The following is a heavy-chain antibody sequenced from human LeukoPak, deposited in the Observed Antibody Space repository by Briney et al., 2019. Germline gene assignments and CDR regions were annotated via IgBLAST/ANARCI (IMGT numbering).Heavy chain of an antibody. CDR2: ISDSGGRT. CDR3: APYTYYFDH. J-gene: IGHJ4*02. CDR1: GFTFSSFA. Sequence: PGGSLILSCAASGFTFSSFAVSWVRQAPGKGLEWVSGISDSGGRTDYADSVKGRFTISRDNSKNTLYLQMNSLRAEDTAVYYCAPYTYYFDHWGQGTLVTVSS. V-gene: IGHV3-23*01. D-gene: IGHD2-2*02.